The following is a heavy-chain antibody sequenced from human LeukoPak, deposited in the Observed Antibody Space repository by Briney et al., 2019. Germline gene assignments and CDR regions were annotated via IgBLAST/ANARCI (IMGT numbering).Heavy chain of an antibody. V-gene: IGHV1-18*01. CDR3: ARGRGGTMVRGVRRYYYMDV. Sequence: GASVKVSCKASGYTFTSYGISWVRQAPGQGLEWMGWISAYNGNTNYAQKLQGRVTMTRNTSISTAYMELSSLRSEDTAVYYCARGRGGTMVRGVRRYYYMDVWGKGTTVTISS. J-gene: IGHJ6*03. D-gene: IGHD3-10*01. CDR2: ISAYNGNT. CDR1: GYTFTSYG.